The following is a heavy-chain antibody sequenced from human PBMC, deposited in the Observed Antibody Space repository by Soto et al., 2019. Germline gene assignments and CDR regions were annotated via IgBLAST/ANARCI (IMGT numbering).Heavy chain of an antibody. Sequence: QVQLQQWGAGLLKPSETLSLTCAVYGGSFSGYYWIWIRQPPGKGLEWIGEINHSGSTNYNPSLKCLDTISVDTPKTQLPLKRSFVPAGDTALYYCARPHRAGPLDSWGRETRFTV. CDR2: INHSGST. J-gene: IGHJ4*02. CDR1: GGSFSGYY. CDR3: ARPHRAGPLDS. V-gene: IGHV4-34*01.